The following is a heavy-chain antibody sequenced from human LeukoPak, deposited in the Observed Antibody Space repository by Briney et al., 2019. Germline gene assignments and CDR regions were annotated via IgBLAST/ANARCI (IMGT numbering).Heavy chain of an antibody. Sequence: SVKVSCKASGGTSSSYAISWVRQAPGQGLEWMGRIIPIFGTANYAQKFQGRVTITTDESTSTAYMELSSLRSEDTAVYYCSRDSPSIVVAPAAIAVGWFDPWGQGTLVTVSS. CDR2: IIPIFGTA. J-gene: IGHJ5*02. CDR1: GGTSSSYA. CDR3: SRDSPSIVVAPAAIAVGWFDP. D-gene: IGHD2-2*01. V-gene: IGHV1-69*05.